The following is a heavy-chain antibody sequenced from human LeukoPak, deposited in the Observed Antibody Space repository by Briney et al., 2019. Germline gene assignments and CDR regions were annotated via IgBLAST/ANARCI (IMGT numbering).Heavy chain of an antibody. V-gene: IGHV4-4*02. CDR3: ARRARENRAYHFDY. D-gene: IGHD2-2*01. Sequence: PSETLSLTCAVSGDSISSPNWWSWVRQPPGKGLEWIGEIYHVGSTNYNPSLKSRVTISVDKSKNQFSLKLSSVTAADTAVYYCARRARENRAYHFDYWGQGTLVTVSS. CDR1: GDSISSPNW. J-gene: IGHJ4*02. CDR2: IYHVGST.